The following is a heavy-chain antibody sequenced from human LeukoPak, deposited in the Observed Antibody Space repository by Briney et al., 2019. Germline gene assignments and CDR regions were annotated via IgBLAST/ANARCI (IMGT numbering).Heavy chain of an antibody. CDR3: ARANPLYCSSTTCLFDY. V-gene: IGHV1-2*02. CDR2: INPNSGDT. Sequence: SLNLTRKASAYTFTGYNMHWVRQAPGQSYEWIGWINPNSGDTNYAQKFQGRVTMTRDTSISTAHMELSRLRSDDTAVYYCARANPLYCSSTTCLFDYWGQGTLVTVSS. J-gene: IGHJ4*02. D-gene: IGHD2-2*01. CDR1: AYTFTGYN.